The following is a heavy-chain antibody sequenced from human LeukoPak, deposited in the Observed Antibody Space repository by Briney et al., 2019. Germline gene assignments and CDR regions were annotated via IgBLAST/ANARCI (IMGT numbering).Heavy chain of an antibody. CDR3: ARHFLYGDWLLIADWFDP. Sequence: PSQTLSLTCTVSGGSISSSSYYWGWIRQPPGKGLEWIGSIYYSGSTYYNPSLKSRVTISVDTSKNQFSLKLSSVTAADTAVYYCARHFLYGDWLLIADWFDPWGQGTLVTVSS. CDR1: GGSISSSSYY. D-gene: IGHD3-9*01. J-gene: IGHJ5*02. CDR2: IYYSGST. V-gene: IGHV4-39*01.